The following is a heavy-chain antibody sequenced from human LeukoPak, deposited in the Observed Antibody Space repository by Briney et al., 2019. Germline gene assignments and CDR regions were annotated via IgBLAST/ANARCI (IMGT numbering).Heavy chain of an antibody. CDR3: ARDSGGRFDY. V-gene: IGHV4-30-4*08. CDR1: GASIESHSW. D-gene: IGHD3-10*01. J-gene: IGHJ4*02. Sequence: SETLSLTCAVSGASIESHSWWSWVRQPPGKGLEWIGYIYYSGSTYYNPSLKSRVTISVDTSKNQFSLKLSSVTAADTAVYYCARDSGGRFDYWGQGTLVTVSS. CDR2: IYYSGST.